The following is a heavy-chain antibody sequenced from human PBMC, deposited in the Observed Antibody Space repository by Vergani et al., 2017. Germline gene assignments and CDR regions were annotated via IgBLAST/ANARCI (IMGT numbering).Heavy chain of an antibody. Sequence: QVQLQESGPGLVKPSQTLSLTCTVSGGSISSGDYYWSWIRQPPGKGLEWIGYIYYGGGTYYNPSLKSRFTISVDTSKNQFSLKLSSGTAADTAVYYCARGSYEGGGWFDPWGQGTLVTVSS. J-gene: IGHJ5*02. CDR2: IYYGGGT. CDR3: ARGSYEGGGWFDP. V-gene: IGHV4-30-4*08. D-gene: IGHD2-8*01. CDR1: GGSISSGDYY.